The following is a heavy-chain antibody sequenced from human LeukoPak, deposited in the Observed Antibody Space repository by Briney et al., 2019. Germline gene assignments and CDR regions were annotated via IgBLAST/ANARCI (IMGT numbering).Heavy chain of an antibody. Sequence: GGSLRLSCAASGFTFSSYEMNWVRQAPGKGLEWVANIKQDRSEKYYVDSVKGRFTISRDNAKNSLYLQMNSLRAEDTAVYYCARDLAVAGIYYYYYYMDVWGKGTTVTVSS. V-gene: IGHV3-7*01. CDR3: ARDLAVAGIYYYYYYMDV. CDR1: GFTFSSYE. CDR2: IKQDRSEK. D-gene: IGHD6-19*01. J-gene: IGHJ6*03.